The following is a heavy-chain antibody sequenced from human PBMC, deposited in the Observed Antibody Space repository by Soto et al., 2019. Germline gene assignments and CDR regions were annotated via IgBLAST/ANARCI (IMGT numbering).Heavy chain of an antibody. CDR1: NGSIDSSQW. Sequence: QVQLQESGPGLVKPSGTLSLTCDVSNGSIDSSQWWRWVRQPPGQGLEWIGEIYHSGTNNYNPSLKSRVTMSRDKSENQFSMRLKSVTAADTAVYYCASQPGKESSGGQETGAFDFWGHGTMVTVSS. CDR3: ASQPGKESSGGQETGAFDF. CDR2: IYHSGTN. V-gene: IGHV4-4*02. J-gene: IGHJ3*01. D-gene: IGHD3-22*01.